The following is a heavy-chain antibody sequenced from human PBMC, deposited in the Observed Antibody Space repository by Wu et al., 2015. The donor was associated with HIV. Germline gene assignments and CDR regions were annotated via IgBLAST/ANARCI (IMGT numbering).Heavy chain of an antibody. Sequence: QVHLVQFGGEVKKPGSSVKVTCKASGDGFTSYAVSWVRQAPGQGLEWMGGIIPVFGIADYAQQFQGRVTITADMGTAYMELRSLRSDDTAVYYCARDRPRPLTGYYGGMDYYYMDVWGKGTTVTVSS. CDR1: GDGFTSYA. V-gene: IGHV1-69*12. CDR2: IIPVFGIA. CDR3: ARDRPRPLTGYYGGMDYYYMDV. D-gene: IGHD3-9*01. J-gene: IGHJ6*03.